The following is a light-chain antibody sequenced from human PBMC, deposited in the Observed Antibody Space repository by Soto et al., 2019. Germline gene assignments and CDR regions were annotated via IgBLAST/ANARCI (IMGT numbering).Light chain of an antibody. V-gene: IGKV1-27*01. J-gene: IGKJ1*01. CDR3: QKYNSAPWT. CDR2: AAS. Sequence: DIQMTQSPSSLSASVGDRVTITCRASQGISNYSARYQQKPGKVPKLLIYAASTLQSGVPSRFSGSGSGTDFTLTISSLQPEDVATHYCQKYNSAPWTFGQGTKVEIK. CDR1: QGISNY.